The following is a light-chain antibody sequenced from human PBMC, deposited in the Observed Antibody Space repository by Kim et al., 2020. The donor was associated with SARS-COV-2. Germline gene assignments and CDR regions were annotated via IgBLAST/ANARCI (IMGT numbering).Light chain of an antibody. V-gene: IGLV2-11*01. CDR1: SSDGSGKSY. J-gene: IGLJ1*01. Sequence: VTISSTRASSDGSGKSYVAWYQQHPGKAPILMIYDVSKRPAGVPDRFFGSKARNTASLTISGLQADDEADYYCCSYAGTYISFVFGSGTKVTVL. CDR2: DVS. CDR3: CSYAGTYISFV.